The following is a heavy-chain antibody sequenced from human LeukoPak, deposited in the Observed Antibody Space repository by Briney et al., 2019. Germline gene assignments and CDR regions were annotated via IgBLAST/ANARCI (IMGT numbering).Heavy chain of an antibody. CDR1: GGSFSGYY. CDR2: INHSGST. J-gene: IGHJ4*02. Sequence: SETLSLTCAVYGGSFSGYYWSWIRQPPGKGLEWIGEINHSGSTNYNPSLKSRVTISVDTSKNQFSLKLSSVTAADMAVYYCARAGARIAVAEYYFDYWGQGTLVTVSS. D-gene: IGHD6-19*01. V-gene: IGHV4-34*01. CDR3: ARAGARIAVAEYYFDY.